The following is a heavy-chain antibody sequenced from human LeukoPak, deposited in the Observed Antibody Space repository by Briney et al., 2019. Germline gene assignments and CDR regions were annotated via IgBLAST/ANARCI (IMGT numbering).Heavy chain of an antibody. J-gene: IGHJ6*03. Sequence: PGGSLRLSCAASGFTFSTYWMNWFRQTPGKGLEWVANIKQDGSEKYYVDSVKGRFTISRDNAKNSLYLQMNSLRAEDTAVYYCARDPYYDILTGPGYYMDVWGKGTTVTVSS. CDR2: IKQDGSEK. CDR1: GFTFSTYW. V-gene: IGHV3-7*01. D-gene: IGHD3-9*01. CDR3: ARDPYYDILTGPGYYMDV.